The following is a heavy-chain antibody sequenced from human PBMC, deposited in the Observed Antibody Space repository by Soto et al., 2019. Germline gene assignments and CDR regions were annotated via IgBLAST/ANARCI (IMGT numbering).Heavy chain of an antibody. D-gene: IGHD3-10*01. CDR2: INHSGST. Sequence: QVQLQQWGAGLLKPSETLSLTCAVYGGSFSGYYWSWIRQPPGKGLEWIGEINHSGSTNYNPSLKSRVTISVDTSKNQFSLKLSSVTAADTAVYYCASQMVRGAGDVWGQGTTVTVSS. CDR1: GGSFSGYY. J-gene: IGHJ6*02. V-gene: IGHV4-34*01. CDR3: ASQMVRGAGDV.